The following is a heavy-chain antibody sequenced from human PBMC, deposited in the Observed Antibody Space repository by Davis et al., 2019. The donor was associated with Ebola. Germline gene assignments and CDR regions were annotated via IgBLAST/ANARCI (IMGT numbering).Heavy chain of an antibody. D-gene: IGHD6-13*01. V-gene: IGHV1-2*02. CDR2: INANSGVT. CDR3: ARVAVTGIGYFHH. J-gene: IGHJ1*01. Sequence: ASVKVSCKASGYTFNNYDINWVRQAPGQGLEWMGWINANSGVTDFAQKFQGRVTMTRDTSISTVYMQLSSLTSDDTAVYYCARVAVTGIGYFHHWGQGTLVTVSS. CDR1: GYTFNNYD.